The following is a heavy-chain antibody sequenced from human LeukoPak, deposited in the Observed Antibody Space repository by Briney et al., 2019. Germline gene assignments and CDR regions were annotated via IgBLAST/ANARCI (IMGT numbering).Heavy chain of an antibody. CDR3: AKEVYGDDAFDI. V-gene: IGHV3-9*01. J-gene: IGHJ3*02. CDR1: GFTFDDYA. Sequence: SLKISCAASGFTFDDYAMHWVRQAPGKGLEWVSGISWNSGSIGYADSVKGRFTISRDNAKNSLYLQMNSLRAEDTALYYCAKEVYGDDAFDIWAKGQWSPSLQ. CDR2: ISWNSGSI. D-gene: IGHD4-17*01.